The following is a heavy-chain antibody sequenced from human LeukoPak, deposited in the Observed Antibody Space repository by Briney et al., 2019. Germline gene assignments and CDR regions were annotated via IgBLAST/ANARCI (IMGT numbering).Heavy chain of an antibody. J-gene: IGHJ4*02. CDR2: INPNSGGT. D-gene: IGHD3-10*01. CDR1: GYTFTGYY. Sequence: ASVKVSCKTSGYTFTGYYMHWVRQAPGQGLEWMGWINPNSGGTDYAQKFQGRVTMTRDTSISAAYMELGRLTSDDTAVYYCATDGYYYGSGTYPNYWGQGTLVTIPS. CDR3: ATDGYYYGSGTYPNY. V-gene: IGHV1-2*02.